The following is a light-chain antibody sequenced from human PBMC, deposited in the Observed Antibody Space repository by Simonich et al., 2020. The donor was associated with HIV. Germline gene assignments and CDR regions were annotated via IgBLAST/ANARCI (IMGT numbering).Light chain of an antibody. CDR3: CSYRRISTWV. J-gene: IGLJ3*02. V-gene: IGLV2-14*02. CDR2: EGS. CDR1: SSDVGSYKL. Sequence: QSALTQPASVSGSPGQSITLSCTGTSSDVGSYKLVSWYQQHPGKAPELMIYEGSTRPAGVANRFSGSKSGNTASLTISGLQADDEADYYCCSYRRISTWVFGGGTKLTVL.